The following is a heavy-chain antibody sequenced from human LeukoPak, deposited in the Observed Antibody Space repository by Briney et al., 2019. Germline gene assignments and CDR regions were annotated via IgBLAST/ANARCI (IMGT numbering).Heavy chain of an antibody. CDR1: GGSISSGSYY. J-gene: IGHJ4*02. V-gene: IGHV4-61*02. CDR2: IHTSGST. D-gene: IGHD6-13*01. CDR3: ARGWVSYDY. Sequence: PSQTLSLTCTVSGGSISSGSYYWSWIRQPAGKGLEWIGRIHTSGSTNYNPSLKSRVTISVDTSKNQFSLKLSSVTAADTAVYYCARGWVSYDYWGQGTLVTVSS.